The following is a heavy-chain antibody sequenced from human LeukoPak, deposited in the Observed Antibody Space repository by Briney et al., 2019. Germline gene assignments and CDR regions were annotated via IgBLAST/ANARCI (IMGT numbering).Heavy chain of an antibody. J-gene: IGHJ4*02. CDR2: VNPNSGDT. V-gene: IGHV1-2*02. Sequence: ASVTVSCTASGYTFTDYYMHWVRQAPGQGLEWMGWVNPNSGDTNYVHKFQGRVTMTSGTSISTAYMDLSRVRSDDTAVYYCALLFSSTWYRFDSWGQGTLVTVSS. CDR3: ALLFSSTWYRFDS. D-gene: IGHD6-13*01. CDR1: GYTFTDYY.